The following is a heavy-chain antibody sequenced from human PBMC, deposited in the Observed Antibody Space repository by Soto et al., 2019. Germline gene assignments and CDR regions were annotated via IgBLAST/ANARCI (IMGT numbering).Heavy chain of an antibody. CDR3: ARVIVATIFASSYYFDY. CDR1: GYTFTSYA. Sequence: ASVKVSCKASGYTFTSYAMHWVRQAPGQRLEWMGWINAGNGNTKYSQKFQGRVTITRDTSASTAYMELSSLRSEDTAVYYCARVIVATIFASSYYFDYWGQGTLVTVSS. D-gene: IGHD5-12*01. CDR2: INAGNGNT. V-gene: IGHV1-3*01. J-gene: IGHJ4*02.